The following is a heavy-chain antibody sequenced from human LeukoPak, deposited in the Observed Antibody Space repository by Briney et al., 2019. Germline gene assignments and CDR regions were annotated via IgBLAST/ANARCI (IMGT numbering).Heavy chain of an antibody. CDR1: GFTFADYA. J-gene: IGHJ4*02. D-gene: IGHD6-6*01. CDR3: AKDAQGGGGAATRHYFDS. Sequence: PGGSLRLSCTASGFTFADYAMHWVRQTPGKGLEWVSRISWNSGGIGYADSVKGRFTISRNNARNSLYLQMYSLRTDDTALYYCAKDAQGGGGAATRHYFDSWGQGTLVTVSS. V-gene: IGHV3-9*01. CDR2: ISWNSGGI.